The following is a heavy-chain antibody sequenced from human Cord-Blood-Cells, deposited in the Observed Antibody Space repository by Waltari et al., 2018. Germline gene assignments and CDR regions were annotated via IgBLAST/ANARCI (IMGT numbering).Heavy chain of an antibody. CDR1: GGSIRSGGYS. V-gene: IGHV4-30-2*01. CDR2: IYHSGST. Sequence: QLQLQESGSGLVKPSQTLSLTCAVSGGSIRSGGYSWRWIRQPPGKGLEWIGYIYHSGSTYYNPSLKSRVTISVDRSKNQFSLKLSSVTAADTAVYYCARSIYDYNYYYGMDVWGQGTTVTVSS. J-gene: IGHJ6*02. D-gene: IGHD5-12*01. CDR3: ARSIYDYNYYYGMDV.